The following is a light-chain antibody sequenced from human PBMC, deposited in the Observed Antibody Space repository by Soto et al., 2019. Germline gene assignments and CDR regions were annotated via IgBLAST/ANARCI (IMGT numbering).Light chain of an antibody. J-gene: IGLJ1*01. CDR1: SSDVGIYNY. CDR3: SSYTTSSTRV. CDR2: EVT. V-gene: IGLV2-14*01. Sequence: QSVRTPPASVSGSAGHLIAIPCTGSSSDVGIYNYVSWYQPRPGKVPKLIIYEVTSRPSGVSIRFSGSKSGNTASLTISGLQPEDEADYYCSSYTTSSTRVFGTGTKVTVL.